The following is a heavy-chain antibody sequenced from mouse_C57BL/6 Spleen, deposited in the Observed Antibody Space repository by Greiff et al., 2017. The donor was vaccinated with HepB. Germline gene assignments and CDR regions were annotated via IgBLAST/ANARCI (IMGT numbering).Heavy chain of an antibody. J-gene: IGHJ4*01. CDR1: GYSITSGYY. CDR2: ISYDGSN. Sequence: VQLQESGPGLVKPSQSLSLTCSVTGYSITSGYYWNWIRQFPGNKLEWMGYISYDGSNNYNPSLKNRISITRDTSKNQFFLKLNSVTTEDTATYYCARDNWYAMDYWGQGTSVTVSS. CDR3: ARDNWYAMDY. V-gene: IGHV3-6*01.